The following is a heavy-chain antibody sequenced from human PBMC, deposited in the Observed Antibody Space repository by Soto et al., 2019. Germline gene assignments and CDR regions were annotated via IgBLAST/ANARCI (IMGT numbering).Heavy chain of an antibody. D-gene: IGHD5-12*01. Sequence: ASVKVSCKASGYTFTGYYMHWVRQAPGQGLEWMGWINPNSGGTNYAQKFQGCVTMTRDTSISTAYMELSRLRSDDTAVYYCARTQGGWYYGIDVWGQGTTVTVSS. J-gene: IGHJ6*02. V-gene: IGHV1-2*04. CDR1: GYTFTGYY. CDR3: ARTQGGWYYGIDV. CDR2: INPNSGGT.